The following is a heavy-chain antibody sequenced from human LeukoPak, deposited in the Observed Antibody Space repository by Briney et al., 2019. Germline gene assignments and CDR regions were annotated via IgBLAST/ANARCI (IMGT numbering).Heavy chain of an antibody. CDR3: ARSRGYGYDYGSGSRYYYGMDV. J-gene: IGHJ6*02. CDR2: IYYSGRP. Sequence: SQTLSLTCPVSGGSISSSSYYWGWIRQPPGRGLEWFGSIYYSGRPYLNPSLKTRLSISVDTSKNQFSMTLSSVTAADTAVYFCARSRGYGYDYGSGSRYYYGMDVWGQGTTVTVSS. D-gene: IGHD3-10*01. V-gene: IGHV4-39*01. CDR1: GGSISSSSYY.